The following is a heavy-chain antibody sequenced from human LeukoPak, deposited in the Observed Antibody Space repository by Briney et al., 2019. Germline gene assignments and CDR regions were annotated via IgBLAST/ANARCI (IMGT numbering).Heavy chain of an antibody. J-gene: IGHJ3*02. V-gene: IGHV6-1*01. Sequence: SQTLSLTCAISGDSYSNNNAVWNWVRKSPSRGLEWLGRTYYRSKWYNDYAVSVRSRITINPDTSKNQFSLQLNSVTPEDTAVYYCAMEFDAFDIWGRGTMVTVSS. CDR2: TYYRSKWYN. CDR1: GDSYSNNNAV. CDR3: AMEFDAFDI. D-gene: IGHD1-1*01.